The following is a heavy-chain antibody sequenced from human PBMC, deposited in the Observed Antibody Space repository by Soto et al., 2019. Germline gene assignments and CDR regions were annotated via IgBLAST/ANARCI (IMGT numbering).Heavy chain of an antibody. CDR2: IYWDDDK. Sequence: PTLVNPTQTLTLTCTFSGFSLSTTGVGVGWIRQPPGKALEWLALIYWDDDKRYSPSLRSRLTITKDTSKNQVVLTMTYMDPVDTATYYCARILGASSTGPYPNYGMDVWGQGTTVTV. CDR1: GFSLSTTGVG. CDR3: ARILGASSTGPYPNYGMDV. D-gene: IGHD2-2*01. V-gene: IGHV2-5*02. J-gene: IGHJ6*02.